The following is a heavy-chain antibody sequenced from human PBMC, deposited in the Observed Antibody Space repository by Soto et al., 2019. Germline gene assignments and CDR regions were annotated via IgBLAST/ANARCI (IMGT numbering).Heavy chain of an antibody. V-gene: IGHV3-7*01. CDR3: AREEWGYRYIPLCDAFDI. J-gene: IGHJ3*02. CDR2: IKQDGSEK. CDR1: GFTFSSYW. D-gene: IGHD3-3*01. Sequence: GGSLRLSCAASGFTFSSYWMSWVRQAPGKGLEWVANIKQDGSEKYYVDSVKGRFTISRDNAKNSLYLQMNSLRAEDTAVYYCAREEWGYRYIPLCDAFDIWGQGTMVTVSS.